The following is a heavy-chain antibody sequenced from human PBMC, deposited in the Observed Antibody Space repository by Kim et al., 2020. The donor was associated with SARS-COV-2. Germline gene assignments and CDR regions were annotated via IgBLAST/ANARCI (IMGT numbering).Heavy chain of an antibody. CDR2: IIPIFGTA. CDR1: GGTFSSYA. CDR3: ALRSSSDARSRAYYYYGMDV. J-gene: IGHJ6*04. D-gene: IGHD6-6*01. V-gene: IGHV1-69*13. Sequence: SVKVSCKASGGTFSSYAISWVRQAPGQGLEWMGGIIPIFGTANYAQMFQGRVTITADESTSTAYMELSTLRSEDTAVYYGALRSSSDARSRAYYYYGMDVWGEGTTGTVSS.